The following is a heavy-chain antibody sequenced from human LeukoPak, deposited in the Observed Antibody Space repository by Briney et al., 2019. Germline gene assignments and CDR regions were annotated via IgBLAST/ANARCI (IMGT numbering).Heavy chain of an antibody. J-gene: IGHJ4*02. Sequence: GGSLRLSCAASGFTFSSYWMSWVRQAPGKGLEWVANIKQDGSEKYYVDSVKGRFTISRDNAKNSLYLQMNSLRAEDTAVYYCAALYDILTGYSPPFDYWGQGTLVTVSS. D-gene: IGHD3-9*01. CDR3: AALYDILTGYSPPFDY. CDR2: IKQDGSEK. CDR1: GFTFSSYW. V-gene: IGHV3-7*01.